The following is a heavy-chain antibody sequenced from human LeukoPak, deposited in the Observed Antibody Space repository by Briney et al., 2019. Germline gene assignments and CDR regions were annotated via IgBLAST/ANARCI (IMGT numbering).Heavy chain of an antibody. CDR2: ISYDGSNK. Sequence: GGSLRLSCAASGFTFSSYAMHWVRQAPGKGLEWVAVISYDGSNKYYADSVKGQFTISRDNSKNTLYLQMNSLRAEDTAVYYCAKDRNPRGYDSVNWGQGTLVTVSS. CDR1: GFTFSSYA. D-gene: IGHD3-22*01. J-gene: IGHJ4*02. V-gene: IGHV3-30*04. CDR3: AKDRNPRGYDSVN.